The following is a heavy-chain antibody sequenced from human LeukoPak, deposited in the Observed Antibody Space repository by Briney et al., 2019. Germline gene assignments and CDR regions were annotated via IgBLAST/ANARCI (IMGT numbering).Heavy chain of an antibody. J-gene: IGHJ5*02. CDR1: GFTFSSYD. V-gene: IGHV3-21*01. Sequence: PGGSLRLSCAASGFTFSSYDMNWVRQAPGKGLEWVSSISSTSSHIYYADSGKGRFTISRDNAKNSLYLQMNSLRVEDTAVYYCASGYCNGGGCYHDHWGQGTLVTVSS. D-gene: IGHD2-15*01. CDR3: ASGYCNGGGCYHDH. CDR2: ISSTSSHI.